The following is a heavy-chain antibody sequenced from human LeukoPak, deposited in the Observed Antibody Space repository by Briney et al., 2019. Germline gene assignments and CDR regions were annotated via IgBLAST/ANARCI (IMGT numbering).Heavy chain of an antibody. CDR3: ARSKKQQLVPDHFDY. V-gene: IGHV4-59*08. Sequence: SETLSLTCTVSGGSISSYFWSWIRQPPGKGLEWIGYIYYSGSTNYNPSLKSRVTISVDTSKNQFSLKLSSVTAADTAVYYCARSKKQQLVPDHFDYWGQGTLVTVSS. D-gene: IGHD6-13*01. J-gene: IGHJ4*02. CDR1: GGSISSYF. CDR2: IYYSGST.